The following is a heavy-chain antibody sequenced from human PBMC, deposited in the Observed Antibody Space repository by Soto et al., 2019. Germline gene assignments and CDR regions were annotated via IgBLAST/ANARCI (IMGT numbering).Heavy chain of an antibody. Sequence: GSLRLSCAASGFTFNRYSMNWVRQAPGKGLEWVSSVTSSSSSMLYADSVKGRFTISRDDAKDSLFLQMNSLRADDTAVYYCAREADFASSGYVLDYWGQGTLVTVSS. D-gene: IGHD3-22*01. J-gene: IGHJ4*02. CDR1: GFTFNRYS. CDR3: AREADFASSGYVLDY. V-gene: IGHV3-21*01. CDR2: VTSSSSSM.